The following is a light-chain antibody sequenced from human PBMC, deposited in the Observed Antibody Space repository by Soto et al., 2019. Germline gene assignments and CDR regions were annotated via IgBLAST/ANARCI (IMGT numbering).Light chain of an antibody. V-gene: IGKV3D-15*01. CDR3: QQYNNWPAIS. CDR2: GAS. Sequence: EVGMSQSPATLSVSKGERATLSCRASQSVRSNLAWYQQKPGQAPRLLIYGASTRVTGIPATFSGSGSGTQFTLTISSLQSEDFAVYYCQQYNNWPAISFGQGTRLEIK. J-gene: IGKJ5*01. CDR1: QSVRSN.